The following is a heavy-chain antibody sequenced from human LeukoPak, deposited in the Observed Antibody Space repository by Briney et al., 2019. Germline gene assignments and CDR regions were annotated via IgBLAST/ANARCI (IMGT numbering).Heavy chain of an antibody. V-gene: IGHV3-30*02. CDR1: GFTFSSYG. Sequence: GGSLRLSCAASGFTFSSYGMHWVRQAPGKGLEWVAVIWYDGSNKYYADSVKGRFTISRDNSKNTLYLQMNSLRAEDTAVYYCAKTAAFFGVVSPFDYWGQGPLVTVSS. J-gene: IGHJ4*02. CDR3: AKTAAFFGVVSPFDY. D-gene: IGHD3-3*01. CDR2: IWYDGSNK.